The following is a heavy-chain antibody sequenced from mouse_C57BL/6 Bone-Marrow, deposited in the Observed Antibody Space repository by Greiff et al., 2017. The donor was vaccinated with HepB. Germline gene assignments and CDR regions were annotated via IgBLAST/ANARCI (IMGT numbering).Heavy chain of an antibody. J-gene: IGHJ4*01. CDR3: ARSRNWDGAMDY. D-gene: IGHD4-1*01. V-gene: IGHV1-50*01. CDR2: IDPSDSYT. CDR1: GYTFTSYW. Sequence: QVQLQQPGAELVKPGASVKLSCKASGYTFTSYWMQWVKQRPGQGLEWIGEIDPSDSYTNYNQKFKGKATLTVDTSSSTAYMQLSILTSEDSAVYYCARSRNWDGAMDYWGQGTSVTVSS.